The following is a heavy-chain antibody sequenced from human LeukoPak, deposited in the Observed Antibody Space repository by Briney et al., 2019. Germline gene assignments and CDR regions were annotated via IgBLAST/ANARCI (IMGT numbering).Heavy chain of an antibody. V-gene: IGHV3-23*01. CDR1: GFTFTNYP. CDR2: ISGSGGNT. CDR3: ARERITTTAFDY. J-gene: IGHJ4*02. Sequence: LGGSLRLPCAASGFTFTNYPMNWVRQAPGKGLEWVSDISGSGGNTHYADSVKGRFTISRDNSKNTLYLQMDSLRAEDTAIYYCARERITTTAFDYWGRGTLVTVSS. D-gene: IGHD4-17*01.